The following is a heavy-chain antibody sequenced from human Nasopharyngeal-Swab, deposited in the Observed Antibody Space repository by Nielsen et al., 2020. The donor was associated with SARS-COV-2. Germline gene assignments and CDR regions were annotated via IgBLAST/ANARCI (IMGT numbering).Heavy chain of an antibody. CDR1: GGSINSFNFY. D-gene: IGHD1-26*01. CDR3: ARGSGSYDY. V-gene: IGHV4-39*07. J-gene: IGHJ4*02. CDR2: IYYSGST. Sequence: SETLSLTCTVSGGSINSFNFYWGWIRQPPGKGLEWIGSIYYSGSTYYNPSLKSRVTISVDTSKNQFSLKLSSVTAADTAVYYCARGSGSYDYWGQGTLVTVSS.